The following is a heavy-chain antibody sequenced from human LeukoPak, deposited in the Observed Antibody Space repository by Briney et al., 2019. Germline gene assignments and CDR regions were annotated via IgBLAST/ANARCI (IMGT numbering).Heavy chain of an antibody. CDR2: ITSSSSTK. CDR1: GFTFSSYS. J-gene: IGHJ6*02. V-gene: IGHV3-48*02. D-gene: IGHD3-10*01. CDR3: ARIGGPGYYYYGMDV. Sequence: GGSLRLSCAASGFTFSSYSMNWVRQAPGKGLEWISFITSSSSTKYYTDSVKGRFTISRDNAKNSLYLQVNSLRDEDTAVYYCARIGGPGYYYYGMDVWGQGTTVTVTS.